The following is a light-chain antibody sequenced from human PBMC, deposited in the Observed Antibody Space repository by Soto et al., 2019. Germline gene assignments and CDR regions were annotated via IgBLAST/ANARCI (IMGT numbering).Light chain of an antibody. CDR1: SSDVGGYDY. CDR2: EVT. CDR3: SSYTGGNPSYV. J-gene: IGLJ1*01. V-gene: IGLV2-8*01. Sequence: QSALTQPPSASGSPGQSVTISYTGTSSDVGGYDYVSWYQQHPGKAPKLMIYEVTIRPSGVSDRFSGSKSGNTASLTVSGLQAEDEADYYCSSYTGGNPSYVFGTGTKVTVL.